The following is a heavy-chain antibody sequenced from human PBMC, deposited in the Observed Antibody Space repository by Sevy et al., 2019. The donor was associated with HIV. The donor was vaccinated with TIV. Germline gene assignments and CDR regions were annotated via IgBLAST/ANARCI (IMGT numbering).Heavy chain of an antibody. CDR1: GGSIPGHY. V-gene: IGHV4-59*11. J-gene: IGHJ4*02. CDR3: ARVDNSGTYVLY. Sequence: SETLSLTCAVSGGSIPGHYWSWIRQTPQKGLEWIGYHYHSDSTKYNPSLKSRATISVHTSKNQFVLRLSSVTAADTAVYYCARVDNSGTYVLYWGQGIRVTVSS. D-gene: IGHD3-10*01. CDR2: HYHSDST.